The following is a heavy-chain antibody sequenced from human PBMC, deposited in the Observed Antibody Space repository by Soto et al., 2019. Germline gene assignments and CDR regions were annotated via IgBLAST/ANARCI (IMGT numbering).Heavy chain of an antibody. J-gene: IGHJ4*02. D-gene: IGHD1-1*01. V-gene: IGHV3-33*01. CDR2: INDGSEE. CDR1: GFSFSAHG. CDR3: ARDDLFVDNGLDH. Sequence: QVQLVESGGGVVRPGTSLRLSCAATGFSFSAHGMHWVRQAPGKGLEWLAVINDGSEEGYADSVRGRFTISRDNARNILCLQMDNLRPEVSPLYYCARDDLFVDNGLDHWGQGPLVTVSS.